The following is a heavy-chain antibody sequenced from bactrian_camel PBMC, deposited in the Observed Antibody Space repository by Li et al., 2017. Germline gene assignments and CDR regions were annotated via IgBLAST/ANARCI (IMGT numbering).Heavy chain of an antibody. Sequence: HVQLVESGGGSVQDGGSLTLSCVASVDTIGRYCMGWFRQIPDKEREGVAAIYTAGGSTYYADPVKGRFTIAQDSAKNTLYLQMNRLKPEDTATYYCASDTVPLAATYGGVCLDPREYKRWGQGTQVTVS. CDR3: ASDTVPLAATYGGVCLDPREYKR. J-gene: IGHJ4*01. D-gene: IGHD6*01. V-gene: IGHV3S1*01. CDR2: IYTAGGST. CDR1: VDTIGRYC.